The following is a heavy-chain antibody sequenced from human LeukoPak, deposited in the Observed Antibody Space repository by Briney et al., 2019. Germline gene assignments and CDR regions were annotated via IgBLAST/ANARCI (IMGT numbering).Heavy chain of an antibody. CDR3: ALGRNDYGDPYYYYDMDV. CDR1: GYTFTSYG. D-gene: IGHD4-17*01. Sequence: ASVKVSCKASGYTFTSYGITWVQQAPGQGLEWMGWISPYNGNTNYAQKLQGRVTMTTDTSTSTAYMELRSLRSDDTAVYYCALGRNDYGDPYYYYDMDVWGKGTTVTVSS. V-gene: IGHV1-18*04. J-gene: IGHJ6*04. CDR2: ISPYNGNT.